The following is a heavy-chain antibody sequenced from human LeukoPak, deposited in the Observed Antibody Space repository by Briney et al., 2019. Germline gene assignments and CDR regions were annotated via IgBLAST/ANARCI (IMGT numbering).Heavy chain of an antibody. CDR3: ARNYAGNSGGFDY. CDR2: IKEDGSML. V-gene: IGHV3-7*04. CDR1: GFTFSSFW. J-gene: IGHJ4*02. Sequence: PGGSLRLSCAASGFTFSSFWMSWVRQAPGKGLEWVARIKEDGSMLSYVDSVKGRFTISRDNAKNSLYMQMNSLRAEDTAVYYCARNYAGNSGGFDYWGQGTLVTVSS. D-gene: IGHD4-23*01.